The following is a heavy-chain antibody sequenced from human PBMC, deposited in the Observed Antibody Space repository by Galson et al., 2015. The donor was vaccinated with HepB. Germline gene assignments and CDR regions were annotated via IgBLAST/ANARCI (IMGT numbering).Heavy chain of an antibody. CDR1: GFTFDDYA. D-gene: IGHD1-26*01. CDR3: AKAREWELPDY. J-gene: IGHJ4*02. V-gene: IGHV3-9*01. Sequence: SLRLSCAASGFTFDDYAMHWVRQAPGKGLEWVSGISWNSGSIGYADSVKGRFTISRDNAKNSLYLQMNSLRAEDTALYYCAKAREWELPDYWGQGTLVTVSS. CDR2: ISWNSGSI.